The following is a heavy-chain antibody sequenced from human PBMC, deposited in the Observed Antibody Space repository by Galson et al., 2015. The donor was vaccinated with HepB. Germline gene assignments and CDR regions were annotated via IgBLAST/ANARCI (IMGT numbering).Heavy chain of an antibody. Sequence: SVKVSCKASGYTFTSYGISWVRQAPGQGLEWMGWISAYNGNTNYAQKLQGRVTMTTDTSTSTAYMELRSLRSDDTAVYYCARGPYCGGDCFSYNWFDPWGQGTLVTVSS. D-gene: IGHD2-21*02. J-gene: IGHJ5*02. V-gene: IGHV1-18*01. CDR1: GYTFTSYG. CDR3: ARGPYCGGDCFSYNWFDP. CDR2: ISAYNGNT.